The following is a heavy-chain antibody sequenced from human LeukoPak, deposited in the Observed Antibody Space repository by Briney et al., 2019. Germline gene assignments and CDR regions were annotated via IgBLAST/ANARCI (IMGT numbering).Heavy chain of an antibody. CDR1: GFTFGSYW. CDR2: IKQDGSEK. CDR3: ARARALYSSGWYGLFDY. D-gene: IGHD6-19*01. Sequence: GGSLRLSCAASGFTFGSYWMSWVRQTPGKGLEWVAHIKQDGSEKYYVDSVKGRFTISRDNAKNSLYLQMNSLRAEDAAVYYCARARALYSSGWYGLFDYWGQGTLVTVSS. V-gene: IGHV3-7*01. J-gene: IGHJ4*02.